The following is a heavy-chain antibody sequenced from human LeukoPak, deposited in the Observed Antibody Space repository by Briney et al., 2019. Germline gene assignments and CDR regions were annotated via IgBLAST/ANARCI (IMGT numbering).Heavy chain of an antibody. CDR3: ARDRTVAGANRYYFYGMHV. CDR2: IFYTGST. D-gene: IGHD4/OR15-4a*01. V-gene: IGHV4-59*01. Sequence: PSETLSLTCSVSGGSITNYYWSWIRQPPGKGLEWIGYIFYTGSTNYNPSLKSRVTISVDTSKNQFSLKLSSVTAADTAIYYCARDRTVAGANRYYFYGMHVWGKGTTVTVSS. CDR1: GGSITNYY. J-gene: IGHJ6*04.